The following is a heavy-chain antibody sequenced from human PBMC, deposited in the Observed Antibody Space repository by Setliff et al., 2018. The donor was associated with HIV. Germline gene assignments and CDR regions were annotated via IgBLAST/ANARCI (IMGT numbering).Heavy chain of an antibody. CDR2: IYYSGST. J-gene: IGHJ4*02. V-gene: IGHV4-59*11. Sequence: SETLSLTCTVSGGSISSHYWSWIRQPPGKGLEWIGYIYYSGSTNYNPSLKSRVTISVDTSKNQFSLRLCSVTAADTAVYYCARVPRQLLKGAAAYFDYWGQGTLVTVSS. CDR1: GGSISSHY. D-gene: IGHD5-18*01. CDR3: ARVPRQLLKGAAAYFDY.